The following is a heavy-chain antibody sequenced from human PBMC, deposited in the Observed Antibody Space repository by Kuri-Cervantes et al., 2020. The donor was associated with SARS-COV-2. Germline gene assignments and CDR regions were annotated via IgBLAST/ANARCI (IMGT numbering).Heavy chain of an antibody. Sequence: ETLSLTCAASGFTFSSYWMSWVRQAPGKGLEWVANIKQDGSEKYYVDSVKGRFTISRDNAKNSLYLQMNSLRAEDTAVYYCARDGYGMDVWGQGTTVTVSS. CDR1: GFTFSSYW. CDR3: ARDGYGMDV. V-gene: IGHV3-7*01. CDR2: IKQDGSEK. J-gene: IGHJ6*02.